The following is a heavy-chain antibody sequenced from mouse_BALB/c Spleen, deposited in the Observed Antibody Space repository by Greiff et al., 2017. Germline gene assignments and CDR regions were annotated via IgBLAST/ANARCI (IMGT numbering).Heavy chain of an antibody. CDR2: IRSKSNNYAT. D-gene: IGHD2-3*01. Sequence: EVQGVESGGGLVQPKGSLKLSCAASGFTFNTYAMNWVRQAPGKGLEWVARIRSKSNNYATYYADSVKDRFTISRDDSQSMLYLQMNNLKTEDTAMYYCVRHNDGYYHFDYWGQGTTLTVSS. CDR1: GFTFNTYA. J-gene: IGHJ2*01. CDR3: VRHNDGYYHFDY. V-gene: IGHV10-1*02.